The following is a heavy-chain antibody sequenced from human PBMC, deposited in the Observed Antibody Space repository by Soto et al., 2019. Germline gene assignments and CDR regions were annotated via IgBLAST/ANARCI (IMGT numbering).Heavy chain of an antibody. CDR1: GYTFTSYG. V-gene: IGHV1-18*01. Sequence: QVQLVQSGAEVKKPGASVMVSCKASGYTFTSYGISWVRQAPGQGLEWMGWLSAYNGNTTYAQKLQGRVTRTTDTSTSTAYMELRSLRSDDTAGDYCAREGAYYDGSGRYYNYSDYGGQGTLGTVSS. J-gene: IGHJ4*02. CDR2: LSAYNGNT. CDR3: AREGAYYDGSGRYYNYSDY. D-gene: IGHD3-10*01.